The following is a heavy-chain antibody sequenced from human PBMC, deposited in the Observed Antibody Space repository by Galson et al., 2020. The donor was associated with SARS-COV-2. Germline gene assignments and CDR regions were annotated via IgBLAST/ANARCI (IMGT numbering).Heavy chain of an antibody. CDR2: ISPDGSTT. CDR1: GFTFSGHW. V-gene: IGHV3-74*01. Sequence: QAGGSLRLSCAASGFTFSGHWMHWVRQAPGKGLVWVSNISPDGSTTRYADSVKGRFTISRDNAKNTLYLQMNSLRAEDTAVYFCARVGFDHDGEPKTLDYWGQGTLVTVSS. CDR3: ARVGFDHDGEPKTLDY. D-gene: IGHD2-21*01. J-gene: IGHJ4*02.